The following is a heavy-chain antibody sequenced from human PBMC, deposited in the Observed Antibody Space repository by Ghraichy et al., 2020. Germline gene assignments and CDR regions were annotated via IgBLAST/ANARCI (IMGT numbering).Heavy chain of an antibody. D-gene: IGHD4-11*01. CDR2: IYSSGST. CDR1: GGSISSYY. V-gene: IGHV4-4*07. CDR3: ARDVYYSNYEFDY. J-gene: IGHJ4*02. Sequence: SETLSLTCTVSGGSISSYYWNWIRQPAGKGLEWIGHIYSSGSTNYNPSLKGRVTMSVDTSKNQFSLKLSSVTAADTAVYYCARDVYYSNYEFDYWGQGTLVTVSS.